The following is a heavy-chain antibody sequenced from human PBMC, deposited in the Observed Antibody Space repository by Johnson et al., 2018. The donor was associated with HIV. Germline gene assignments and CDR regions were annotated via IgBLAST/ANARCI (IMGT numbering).Heavy chain of an antibody. CDR2: IWADGSNT. Sequence: QVQLVESGGGVVQPGRSLRLSCAASGFTLSSYWMSWVRQAPGKGLEWVAIIWADGSNTYCADTVKGRFTISRDNSKNTLYLQMDSLRAEDTAVYYCARASTTVTTGDDAFDIWGQGTMVTVSS. J-gene: IGHJ3*02. D-gene: IGHD4-17*01. V-gene: IGHV3-33*08. CDR3: ARASTTVTTGDDAFDI. CDR1: GFTLSSYW.